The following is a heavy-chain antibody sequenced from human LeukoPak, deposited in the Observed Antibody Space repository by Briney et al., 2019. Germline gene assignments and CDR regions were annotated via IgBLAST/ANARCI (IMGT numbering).Heavy chain of an antibody. Sequence: SVKVSCKASGGTFSSYAISWVRQAPGQGLEWMGRIIPIFGTANYAQKFQGRVTITTDESTSTAYMELSSLRSDDTAVYYCARETHCTNGVCYPLFDYWGQGTLVTVSS. CDR3: ARETHCTNGVCYPLFDY. J-gene: IGHJ4*02. CDR1: GGTFSSYA. CDR2: IIPIFGTA. V-gene: IGHV1-69*05. D-gene: IGHD2-8*01.